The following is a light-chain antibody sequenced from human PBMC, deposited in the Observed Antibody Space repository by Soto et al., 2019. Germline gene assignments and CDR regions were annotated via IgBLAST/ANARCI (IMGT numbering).Light chain of an antibody. V-gene: IGLV2-14*01. CDR2: EVS. CDR1: SSDIGTYNF. CDR3: FSFTTTSTHV. J-gene: IGLJ1*01. Sequence: QSVLTQPASVSGSPGQSITISCTGTSSDIGTYNFVSWYQQHPGKVPKLIIYEVSSRPSEISDRFSGSKSGDTASLTISGLQAEDEAEYFCFSFTTTSTHVFGTGTKVTVL.